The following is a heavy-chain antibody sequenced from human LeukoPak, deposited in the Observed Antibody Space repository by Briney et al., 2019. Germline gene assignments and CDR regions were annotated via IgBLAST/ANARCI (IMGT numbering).Heavy chain of an antibody. J-gene: IGHJ4*01. Sequence: TGGSLRLSCADSGFAFSSYALAWVRQAPGKGLEWVSAVTGRGVATHYADSVKGRFTTSRDNSKKTMCLQMNSLRAEDTAIYYCASDPNGDYVGALGFWGRGTLVTVSS. V-gene: IGHV3-23*01. CDR3: ASDPNGDYVGALGF. CDR1: GFAFSSYA. CDR2: VTGRGVAT. D-gene: IGHD4-17*01.